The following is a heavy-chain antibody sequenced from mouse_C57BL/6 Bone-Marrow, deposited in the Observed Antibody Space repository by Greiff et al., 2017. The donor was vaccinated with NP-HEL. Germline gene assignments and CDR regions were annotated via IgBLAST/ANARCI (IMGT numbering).Heavy chain of an antibody. Sequence: VQLQQSGPELVKPGASVKISCKASGYAFGSSWMNWVKQRPGKGLEWIGRIYPGDGDTNYNGKLKGKATLTADKSSSTAYMQLSSLTSEDSAVYFCARLRGAMDYWGQGTSVTVSS. CDR1: GYAFGSSW. V-gene: IGHV1-82*01. J-gene: IGHJ4*01. D-gene: IGHD1-1*01. CDR3: ARLRGAMDY. CDR2: IYPGDGDT.